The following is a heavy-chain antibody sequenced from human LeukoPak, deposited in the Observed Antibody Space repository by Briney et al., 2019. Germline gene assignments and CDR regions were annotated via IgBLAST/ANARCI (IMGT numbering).Heavy chain of an antibody. D-gene: IGHD4-11*01. V-gene: IGHV1-46*01. J-gene: IGHJ4*02. CDR3: ARDDSNYQRY. CDR1: GYTFTNYY. CDR2: INPSGGST. Sequence: ASVKVSCKASGYTFTNYYMHWVRQAPRQGLEWMGIINPSGGSTSYAQKFQGRVTMTRDTSMSTVYMELSSLRSEDTAVYYCARDDSNYQRYWGQGTLVTVSS.